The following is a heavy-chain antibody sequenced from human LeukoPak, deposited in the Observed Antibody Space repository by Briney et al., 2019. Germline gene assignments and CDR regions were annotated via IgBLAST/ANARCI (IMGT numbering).Heavy chain of an antibody. J-gene: IGHJ4*02. CDR3: AKDREGYGSGSYYSYFDY. CDR1: GFTFRSYK. D-gene: IGHD3-10*01. Sequence: GGSLRLSCAASGFTFRSYKMNWVRQAPGKGLEWVSYISSSGSTIYYADSVKGRFTISRDNAKNSLYLQMNSLRAEDTALYYCAKDREGYGSGSYYSYFDYWGQGTLVTVSS. CDR2: ISSSGSTI. V-gene: IGHV3-48*03.